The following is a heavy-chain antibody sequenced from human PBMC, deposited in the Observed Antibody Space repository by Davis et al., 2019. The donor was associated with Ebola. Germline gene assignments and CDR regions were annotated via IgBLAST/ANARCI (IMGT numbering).Heavy chain of an antibody. J-gene: IGHJ2*01. D-gene: IGHD4-17*01. CDR2: IYPDDSDA. CDR3: ARRSPYGAYEGGWYFDL. Sequence: GESLKISCKTSGYSYITYWIAWVRQMPGKGLEWMGIIYPDDSDARYSPSFLGQVTISVDKSIGTAFLQWSSLKASDTAMYYCARRSPYGAYEGGWYFDLWGRGTLVTVSS. CDR1: GYSYITYW. V-gene: IGHV5-51*01.